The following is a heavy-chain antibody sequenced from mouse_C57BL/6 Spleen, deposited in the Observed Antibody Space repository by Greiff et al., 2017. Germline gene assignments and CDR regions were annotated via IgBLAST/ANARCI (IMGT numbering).Heavy chain of an antibody. V-gene: IGHV1-50*01. CDR1: GYTFTSYW. Sequence: QVQLKQPGAELVKPGASVKLSCKASGYTFTSYWMQWVKQRPGQGLEWIGEIDPSDSYTNYNQKFKGKATLTVDTSSSTAYMQLSSLTSEDSAVYYCARDDYDGGFAYWGQGTLVTVSA. CDR2: IDPSDSYT. CDR3: ARDDYDGGFAY. D-gene: IGHD2-4*01. J-gene: IGHJ3*01.